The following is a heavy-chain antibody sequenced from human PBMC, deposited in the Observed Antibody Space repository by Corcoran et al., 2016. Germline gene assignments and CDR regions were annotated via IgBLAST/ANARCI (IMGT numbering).Heavy chain of an antibody. J-gene: IGHJ6*02. D-gene: IGHD3-22*01. V-gene: IGHV1-69*01. CDR3: ARDLGITYDSSGYVVLRPDYYYGMDV. Sequence: QVQLVQSGAEVKKPGSSVKVSCKASGGTFSSYAISWVRQAPGQGLEWMGGIIPIFGTANYAQKFQGRVTITADESTNTAYMELSSLRSEDTAVYYCARDLGITYDSSGYVVLRPDYYYGMDVWGQGTTVTVSS. CDR2: IIPIFGTA. CDR1: GGTFSSYA.